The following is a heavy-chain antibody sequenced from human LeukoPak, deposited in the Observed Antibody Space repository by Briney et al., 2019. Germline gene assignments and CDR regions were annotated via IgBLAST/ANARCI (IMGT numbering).Heavy chain of an antibody. D-gene: IGHD4-11*01. Sequence: SETLSLTCSVSCGPISSSSYYWGWIRQPPGKGLEWIGCIYYSGSTYYNPSHKSRVTISVDTSKNQFSLKRSSVTAADTAVYYCARLNPSIWYFYLWGRGTLVTVSS. J-gene: IGHJ2*01. CDR1: CGPISSSSYY. CDR3: ARLNPSIWYFYL. V-gene: IGHV4-39*01. CDR2: IYYSGST.